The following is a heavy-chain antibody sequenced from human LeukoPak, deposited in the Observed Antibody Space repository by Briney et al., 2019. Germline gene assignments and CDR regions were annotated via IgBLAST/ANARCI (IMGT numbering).Heavy chain of an antibody. V-gene: IGHV3-48*04. J-gene: IGHJ2*01. D-gene: IGHD1-26*01. CDR3: ARAGRLFWYFDL. Sequence: GGSLRLSCAASGFTFSSYGMHWVRQAPGKGLEWVSYISSSGSTIYYADSVKGRFTISRDNAKNSLYLQMNSLRAEDTAVYYCARAGRLFWYFDLWGRGTLVTVSS. CDR2: ISSSGSTI. CDR1: GFTFSSYG.